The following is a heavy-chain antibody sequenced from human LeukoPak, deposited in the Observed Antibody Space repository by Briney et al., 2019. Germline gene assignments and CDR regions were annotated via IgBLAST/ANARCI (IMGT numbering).Heavy chain of an antibody. CDR3: ARVAAGTYWFDP. CDR1: GFSYSSYG. D-gene: IGHD6-13*01. CDR2: IWYDGSNK. J-gene: IGHJ5*02. Sequence: GGSLRLSCAASGFSYSSYGFHWVRQAPGKGLEWVAIIWYDGSNKYYADSVKGRFTIPRDNSKNTLYLQMNSLRAEDTALYYCARVAAGTYWFDPWGQGTLVTVSS. V-gene: IGHV3-33*01.